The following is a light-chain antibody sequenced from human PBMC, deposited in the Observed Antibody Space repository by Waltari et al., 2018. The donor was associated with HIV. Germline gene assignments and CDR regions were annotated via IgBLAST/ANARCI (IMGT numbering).Light chain of an antibody. J-gene: IGKJ4*01. CDR3: QHRVSWPAT. CDR2: DVS. CDR1: QSVNTY. V-gene: IGKV3-11*01. Sequence: EIVLTQSPATLSLSPGERATLSCRTSQSVNTYLGWYPQKPDQPPRLLIYDVSKRASGIPARFSGSGSGTDFSLTISNLKPEDSAVYYCQHRVSWPATFGGGTKVQIK.